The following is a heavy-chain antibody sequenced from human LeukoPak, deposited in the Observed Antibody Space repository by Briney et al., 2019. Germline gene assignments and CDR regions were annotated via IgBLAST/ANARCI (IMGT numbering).Heavy chain of an antibody. CDR2: IKQDGSEK. CDR1: GFAFSNHA. J-gene: IGHJ3*02. V-gene: IGHV3-7*03. D-gene: IGHD2-2*01. CDR3: ARDSVGVPAAIDAFDI. Sequence: GGSLRLSCAASGFAFSNHAMTWVRQAPGKGLEWVANIKQDGSEKYYVDSVKGRFTISRDNAKNSLYLQMNSLRAEDTAVYYCARDSVGVPAAIDAFDIWGQGTMVTVSS.